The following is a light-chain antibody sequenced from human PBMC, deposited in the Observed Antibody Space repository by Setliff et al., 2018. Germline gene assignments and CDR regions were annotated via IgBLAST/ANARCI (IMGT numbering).Light chain of an antibody. J-gene: IGLJ1*01. CDR1: SSDVGDYNY. CDR2: EVS. CDR3: SSYTSSSTYV. V-gene: IGLV2-14*01. Sequence: QSALTQPASVSGSPGQSITISCTGTSSDVGDYNYVSWYQQHPGKAPKVMIYEVSNRPSGVSNRFSGFKSGNTASLTISGLRAEDEADYYCSSYTSSSTYVFGTGTKVTVL.